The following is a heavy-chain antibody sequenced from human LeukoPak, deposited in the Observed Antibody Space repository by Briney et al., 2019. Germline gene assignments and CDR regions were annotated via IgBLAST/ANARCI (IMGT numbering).Heavy chain of an antibody. CDR2: IWYGGSNK. V-gene: IGHV3-30*02. Sequence: GGSLRLSCGASGFTFSNYAMTWVRQAPGKGLEWVAVIWYGGSNKYYADSVKGRFTISRDNSKNTLYLQMNSLRAEDTAVYYCAKDGGAAAGTLDYWGQGTLVTVSS. CDR3: AKDGGAAAGTLDY. CDR1: GFTFSNYA. J-gene: IGHJ4*02. D-gene: IGHD6-13*01.